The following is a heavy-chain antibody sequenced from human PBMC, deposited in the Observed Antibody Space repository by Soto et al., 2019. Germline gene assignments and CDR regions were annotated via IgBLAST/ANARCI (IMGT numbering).Heavy chain of an antibody. CDR1: GFTVSSSY. D-gene: IGHD3-10*01. V-gene: IGHV3-53*01. J-gene: IGHJ6*02. CDR2: IYSSGST. Sequence: GGSLRLSCAASGFTVSSSYMSWVRQPPGKGLEWVSLIYSSGSTYYADSVKGRVTISRDNSKNTLYLKVNSLRAGDTAVYSCARDCPYYGSASRPNYYGMDVWGQGTKVTVSS. CDR3: ARDCPYYGSASRPNYYGMDV.